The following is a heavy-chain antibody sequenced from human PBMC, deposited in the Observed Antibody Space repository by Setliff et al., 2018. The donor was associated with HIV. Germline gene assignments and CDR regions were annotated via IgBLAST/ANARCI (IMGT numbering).Heavy chain of an antibody. J-gene: IGHJ6*02. Sequence: GSLRLSCAASGFTFSSAWMSWVRQAPGKGLEWVGRIKTKNEGAATYYAAPVKGRFTISRDDSKNTMYLQMNSLRAEDTAVYYCARSVIGYYYYGMDVWGQGTLVTVSS. D-gene: IGHD3-10*01. CDR2: IKTKNEGAAT. CDR3: ARSVIGYYYYGMDV. V-gene: IGHV3-15*01. CDR1: GFTFSSAW.